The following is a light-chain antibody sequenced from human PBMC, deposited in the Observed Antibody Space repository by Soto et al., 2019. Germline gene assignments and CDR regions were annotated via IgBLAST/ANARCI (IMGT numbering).Light chain of an antibody. J-gene: IGKJ1*01. CDR1: QSFSSN. Sequence: EIVMTQSPATLSVSPGERATFSCRASQSFSSNLAWYQQKPGQAPRLLIYGASTRATGIPARFSGSGAGKDFTLTSSSLQSEDFAGYYCQQYKNWPPWTFGQGTKVEIK. V-gene: IGKV3-15*01. CDR3: QQYKNWPPWT. CDR2: GAS.